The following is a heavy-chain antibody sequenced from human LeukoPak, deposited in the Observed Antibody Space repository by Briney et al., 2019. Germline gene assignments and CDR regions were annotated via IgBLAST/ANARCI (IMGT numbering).Heavy chain of an antibody. Sequence: GGSLRLSCAVSGLTFSNFKMNWVRQAPGKGLEWVSYISDSGRSTFYADSVKGRFTISRDNSKKTLYLQMNSLTAEDTALYHCAREGGHLIDARGAVDYWGQGTLVTVSS. J-gene: IGHJ4*02. CDR1: GLTFSNFK. D-gene: IGHD2-15*01. V-gene: IGHV3-48*03. CDR2: ISDSGRST. CDR3: AREGGHLIDARGAVDY.